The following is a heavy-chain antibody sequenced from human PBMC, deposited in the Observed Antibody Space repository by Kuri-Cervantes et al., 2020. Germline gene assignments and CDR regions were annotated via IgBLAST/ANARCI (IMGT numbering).Heavy chain of an antibody. CDR1: GGSFSGYH. CDR3: ARAYDDSGYRMQYFQH. D-gene: IGHD3-22*01. V-gene: IGHV4-34*01. CDR2: INHSGST. J-gene: IGHJ1*01. Sequence: SETLSLTCAVYGGSFSGYHCTWVRQPPGQGLEWIGEINHSGSTKYNPSLKSRVTILVDTSKNQFPLKLSSVTAADTAVYYCARAYDDSGYRMQYFQHWGQGTLVTVSS.